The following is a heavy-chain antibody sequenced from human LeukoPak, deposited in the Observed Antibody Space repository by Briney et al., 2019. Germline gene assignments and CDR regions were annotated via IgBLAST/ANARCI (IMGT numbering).Heavy chain of an antibody. CDR1: GFIFRSYW. Sequence: GGSLRLSCAASGFIFRSYWMHWVRQAPGKGPAWVSRINSDGSSTRDADSVKGRFTISRDNSKNTLYLQMNSLRVEDTAVYYCAKGQEGVVAATEWFDPWGQGTLVTVSS. V-gene: IGHV3-74*01. CDR2: INSDGSST. D-gene: IGHD2-15*01. CDR3: AKGQEGVVAATEWFDP. J-gene: IGHJ5*02.